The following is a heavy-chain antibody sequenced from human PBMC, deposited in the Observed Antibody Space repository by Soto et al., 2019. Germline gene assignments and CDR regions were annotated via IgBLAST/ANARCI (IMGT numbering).Heavy chain of an antibody. Sequence: EVQLLESGGGLVQPGGSLRLACAASGFTFSSYAMSWVRQAPGKGLEWVSAMSGSGGRTYYADSVKCRFTLARDNSKNTLYLQMNSLRAEDTAVYYCSKAIDSSGTDYFDSWGQGTLGPVSS. V-gene: IGHV3-23*01. D-gene: IGHD3-22*01. CDR3: SKAIDSSGTDYFDS. CDR1: GFTFSSYA. CDR2: MSGSGGRT. J-gene: IGHJ4*02.